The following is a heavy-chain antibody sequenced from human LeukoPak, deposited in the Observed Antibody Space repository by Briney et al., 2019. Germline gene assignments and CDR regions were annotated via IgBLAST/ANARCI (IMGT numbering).Heavy chain of an antibody. V-gene: IGHV3-15*01. CDR2: IKSKTDGGTT. D-gene: IGHD6-19*01. Sequence: AGGSLRLSCAAAGCSITYAWMSWVRQAPGNGLEWGGRIKSKTDGGTTEYAAPVKGKFTISRDDSRNTLYLQINSLETEATAVYYCTTGGGAYSSGWGQGALVTVSS. J-gene: IGHJ4*02. CDR1: GCSITYAW. CDR3: TTGGGAYSSG.